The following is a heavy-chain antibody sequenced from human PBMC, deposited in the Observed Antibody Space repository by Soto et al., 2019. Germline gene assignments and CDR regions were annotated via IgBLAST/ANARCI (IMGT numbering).Heavy chain of an antibody. CDR2: ISSSSRYI. J-gene: IGHJ4*02. D-gene: IGHD2-21*01. CDR1: GFSFSSFS. Sequence: VQLVESGGGLVKPGGSLRLSCEASGFSFSSFSMSWVRQAPGKGLEWVSSISSSSRYIYYTDSVKGRFTISRDNAKNLLSKTEISLRKADTAPYSFSRELCVALIDIEDSHFAYWGLGALVTVSS. CDR3: SRELCVALIDIEDSHFAY. V-gene: IGHV3-21*06.